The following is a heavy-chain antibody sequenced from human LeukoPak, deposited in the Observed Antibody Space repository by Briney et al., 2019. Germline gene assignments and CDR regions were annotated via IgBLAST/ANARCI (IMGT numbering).Heavy chain of an antibody. Sequence: GASVKVSCKASGYTFTSYYMHWVRQATGQGLEWMGWMNPNSGNTGYAQKFQGRVTMTRNTSISTAYMELSSLRSEDTAVYYCARGQGRRVVITTPFDYWGQGALVTVSS. CDR3: ARGQGRRVVITTPFDY. V-gene: IGHV1-8*02. CDR1: GYTFTSYY. J-gene: IGHJ4*02. D-gene: IGHD3-22*01. CDR2: MNPNSGNT.